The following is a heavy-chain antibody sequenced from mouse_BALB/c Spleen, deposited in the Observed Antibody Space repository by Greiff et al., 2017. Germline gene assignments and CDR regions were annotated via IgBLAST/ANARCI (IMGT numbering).Heavy chain of an antibody. CDR1: GFTFSDYY. Sequence: EVKLVESGGGLVKPGGSLKLSCAASGFTFSDYYMYWVRQTPEKRLEWVATISDGGSYTYYPDSVKGRFTISRDNAKNNLYLQMSSLKSEDTAMYYCARDLTGTAWFAYWGQGTLVTVSA. CDR2: ISDGGSYT. J-gene: IGHJ3*01. V-gene: IGHV5-4*02. CDR3: ARDLTGTAWFAY. D-gene: IGHD4-1*01.